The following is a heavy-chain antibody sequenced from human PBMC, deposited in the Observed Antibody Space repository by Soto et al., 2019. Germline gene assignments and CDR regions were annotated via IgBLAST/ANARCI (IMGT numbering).Heavy chain of an antibody. Sequence: EVRLLESGGGSVQPGGSLRLSCAASGFTFTRYAMSWVRQVPGKGLEWVSGVGATGTNIHYADSVRGRFTISRDISKNTLYLQMNSLRVDDTAVYYYAKDPNGDYIGGFDMLGQGTMVMVSS. D-gene: IGHD4-17*01. CDR3: AKDPNGDYIGGFDM. J-gene: IGHJ3*02. V-gene: IGHV3-23*01. CDR1: GFTFTRYA. CDR2: VGATGTNI.